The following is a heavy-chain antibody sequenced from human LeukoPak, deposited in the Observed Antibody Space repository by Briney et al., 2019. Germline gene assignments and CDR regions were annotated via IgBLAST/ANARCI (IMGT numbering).Heavy chain of an antibody. CDR1: GGSFSGYY. D-gene: IGHD4-11*01. CDR2: INHSGST. CDR3: ARDDSNYGRYYYGMDV. J-gene: IGHJ6*02. V-gene: IGHV4-34*01. Sequence: SETLSLTCAVYGGSFSGYYWSRIRQPPGKGLEWIGEINHSGSTYYNPSLKSRVTISVDTSKNQFSLKLSSVTAADTAVYYCARDDSNYGRYYYGMDVWGQGTTVTVSS.